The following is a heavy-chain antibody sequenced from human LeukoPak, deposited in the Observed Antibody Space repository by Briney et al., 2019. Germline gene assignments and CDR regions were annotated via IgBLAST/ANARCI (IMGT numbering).Heavy chain of an antibody. V-gene: IGHV3-53*01. J-gene: IGHJ3*02. D-gene: IGHD2-21*02. Sequence: TGGSLRLSCAASGFTVSSNYMSWVRQAPGKGLEWVSVIYSGGSTYYADSVKGRFTISRDNSKNTLYLQMNSLRAEDTVVYYCARAVVVTALGAFDIWGQGTMVTVSS. CDR1: GFTVSSNY. CDR3: ARAVVVTALGAFDI. CDR2: IYSGGST.